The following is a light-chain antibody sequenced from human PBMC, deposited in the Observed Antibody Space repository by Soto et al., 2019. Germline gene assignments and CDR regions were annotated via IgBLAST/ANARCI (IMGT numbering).Light chain of an antibody. J-gene: IGLJ1*01. CDR2: EVS. CDR3: TSYTSSGTLV. CDR1: SSDVGAYNY. V-gene: IGLV2-14*01. Sequence: QSALTQPASVSGSPGQSITISCTGTSSDVGAYNYVSWYQQHPGKAPKLMIYEVSNRPSGVSNRFSGSKSGNTASLTISGLQAEDEADYYCTSYTSSGTLVFGTGTKLTVL.